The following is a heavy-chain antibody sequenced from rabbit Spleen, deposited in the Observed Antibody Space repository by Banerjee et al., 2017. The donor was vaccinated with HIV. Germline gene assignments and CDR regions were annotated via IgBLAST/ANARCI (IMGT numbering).Heavy chain of an antibody. D-gene: IGHD4-2*01. CDR1: GLDLSSSYW. CDR3: ARDAAGREDFNL. CDR2: IDVSVRGIT. Sequence: QSLEESGGDLVKPGASLTLTCTASGLDLSSSYWICWVRQAPGKGLEWIACIDVSVRGITHYASWAKGRFTVSKNSSTTVTLKMTSLTAADTATFFCARDAAGREDFNLWGQGTLVTVS. J-gene: IGHJ4*01. V-gene: IGHV1S40*01.